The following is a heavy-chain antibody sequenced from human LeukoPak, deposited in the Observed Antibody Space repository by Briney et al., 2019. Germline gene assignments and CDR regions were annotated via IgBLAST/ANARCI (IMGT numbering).Heavy chain of an antibody. CDR2: IYYSCRT. J-gene: IGHJ4*02. Sequence: SETLSLTCTVSGGSISSSSYYWGWIRPPPGKGLEWIGNIYYSCRTYYNPSPKSRVTISVDSSKNQFSLKLSSVTAADTAIYYCARQDVVYSGSYFRDYCGLGTLVSVSS. V-gene: IGHV4-39*01. CDR1: GGSISSSSYY. D-gene: IGHD3-10*02. CDR3: ARQDVVYSGSYFRDY.